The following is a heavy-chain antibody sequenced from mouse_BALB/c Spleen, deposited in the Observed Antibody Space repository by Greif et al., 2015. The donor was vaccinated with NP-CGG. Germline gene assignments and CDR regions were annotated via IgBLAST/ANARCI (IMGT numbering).Heavy chain of an antibody. CDR3: ATWFAY. V-gene: IGHV1-82*01. Sequence: VQLQQSGPELVKHGASVKISCKASGYAFSSSWMNWVKQRPGQGLEWIGRIYPGDGDTNYNGKFKGKATLTADKSSSTAYMQLSSLTSVDSAVYFCATWFAYWGQGTLVTVSA. CDR2: IYPGDGDT. J-gene: IGHJ3*01. CDR1: GYAFSSSW.